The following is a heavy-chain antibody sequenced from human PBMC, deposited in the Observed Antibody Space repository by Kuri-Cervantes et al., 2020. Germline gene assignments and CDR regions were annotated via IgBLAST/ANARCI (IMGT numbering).Heavy chain of an antibody. Sequence: GESLKISCAASGFTFSSYGIHWVRQAPGKGLEWVAVIWYDGSNKYYTDSVKGRFTISRDNSKNTLYLQMNSLRAEDTAVYYCARGGAGATLGHYYYGMDVWGQGTTVTVSS. CDR1: GFTFSSYG. CDR3: ARGGAGATLGHYYYGMDV. CDR2: IWYDGSNK. J-gene: IGHJ6*02. V-gene: IGHV3-33*01. D-gene: IGHD1-26*01.